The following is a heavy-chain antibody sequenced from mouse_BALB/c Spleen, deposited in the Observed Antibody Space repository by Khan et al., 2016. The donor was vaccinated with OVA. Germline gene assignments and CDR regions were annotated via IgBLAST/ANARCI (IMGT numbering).Heavy chain of an antibody. D-gene: IGHD3-3*01. CDR1: GHSITSGYG. CDR2: ISYSGST. V-gene: IGHV3-2*02. J-gene: IGHJ2*01. CDR3: ARTARIKY. Sequence: EVQLQESGPGLVKPSQSLSLTCTVTGHSITSGYGWNWIRQFPGNKLEWMGYISYSGSTNYNPSLQSRISITRDTSKNSFFLQLKSVTTENTATYYCARTARIKYWGQGTTLTVSS.